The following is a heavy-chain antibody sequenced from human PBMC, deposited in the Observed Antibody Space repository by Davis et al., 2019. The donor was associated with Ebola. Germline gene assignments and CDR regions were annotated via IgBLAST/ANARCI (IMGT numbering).Heavy chain of an antibody. J-gene: IGHJ4*02. Sequence: ASVTVSCQASGYTFTGYYMHWVRQAPGQGLEWMGWINPNSGGTNYAQKFQGWVTMTRDTSISTAYMELSRLRSDDTAVYYWARGLLGCSGGSCYGLLFDYWGQGTLVTVSS. V-gene: IGHV1-2*04. D-gene: IGHD2-15*01. CDR3: ARGLLGCSGGSCYGLLFDY. CDR2: INPNSGGT. CDR1: GYTFTGYY.